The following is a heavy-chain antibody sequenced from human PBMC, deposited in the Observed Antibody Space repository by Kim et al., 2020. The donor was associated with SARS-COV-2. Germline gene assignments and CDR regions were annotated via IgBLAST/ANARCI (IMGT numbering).Heavy chain of an antibody. D-gene: IGHD1-26*01. Sequence: GGSLRLSCAASGFTFSTSCMHWVRQAPGKGLEWVAVISHDESNIFYGDSVKGRFTISRDNYKNTLYLQMNSLSAEDTAVYYCVKRIEYHKDYFDYWGQGTLVRVS. CDR2: ISHDESNI. J-gene: IGHJ4*02. V-gene: IGHV3-30*18. CDR1: GFTFSTSC. CDR3: VKRIEYHKDYFDY.